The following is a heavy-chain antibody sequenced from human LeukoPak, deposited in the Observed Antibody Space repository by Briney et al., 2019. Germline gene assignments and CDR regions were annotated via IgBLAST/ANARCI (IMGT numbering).Heavy chain of an antibody. D-gene: IGHD6-6*01. J-gene: IGHJ6*02. V-gene: IGHV3-53*01. CDR3: ARDVANKYSSSAYYYDYGMDV. CDR1: GFTVSSNY. Sequence: GGSLRLSCAASGFTVSSNYMGWVRPAPGEGLEGGLVIYSGGSTYYADSLKGRFSIYRDNSKNTLYLQMNSLRAEDTAVYYCARDVANKYSSSAYYYDYGMDVWGQGPTVTVSS. CDR2: IYSGGST.